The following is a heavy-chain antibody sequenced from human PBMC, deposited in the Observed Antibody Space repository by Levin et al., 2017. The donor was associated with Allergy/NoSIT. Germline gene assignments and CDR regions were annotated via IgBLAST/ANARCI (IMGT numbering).Heavy chain of an antibody. CDR2: IYYSGST. J-gene: IGHJ4*02. V-gene: IGHV4-39*01. Sequence: SETLSLTCTVSGGSLGSSSYYWGWIRHTPGKGLEWIGNIYYSGSTYYNPSLKSRVTISVDTSNNQFSLKLTSVTAADTAVYHCARRSGSGIVHYFDYWGQGILVTVSS. CDR3: ARRSGSGIVHYFDY. D-gene: IGHD3-10*01. CDR1: GGSLGSSSYY.